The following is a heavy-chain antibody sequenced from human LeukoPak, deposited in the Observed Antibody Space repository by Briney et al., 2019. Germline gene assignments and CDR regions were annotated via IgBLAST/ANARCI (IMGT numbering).Heavy chain of an antibody. Sequence: GGSLRLSCAASGFTFSSYAMSWVRQAPGKGLEWVSYISSSGSTIYYADSVKGRFTISRDNAKNSLYLQMNSLRAEDTAVYYCARGVVAAPFDYWGQGTLVTVSS. CDR2: ISSSGSTI. D-gene: IGHD3-22*01. CDR3: ARGVVAAPFDY. V-gene: IGHV3-48*04. CDR1: GFTFSSYA. J-gene: IGHJ4*02.